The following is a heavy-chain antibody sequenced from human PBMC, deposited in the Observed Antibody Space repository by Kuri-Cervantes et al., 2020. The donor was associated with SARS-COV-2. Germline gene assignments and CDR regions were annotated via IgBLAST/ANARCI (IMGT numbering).Heavy chain of an antibody. CDR2: IYHSGST. CDR3: ARTVTTTPDY. D-gene: IGHD4-11*01. V-gene: IGHV4-38-2*02. Sequence: SETLSLTCTVSGGSISSGYYWGWIRQPPGKGLEWIGRIYHSGSTYYNPSLKSRVTISVDTSKNQFSLKLSSVTAADTAVYYCARTVTTTPDYWGQGTLVTVSS. J-gene: IGHJ4*02. CDR1: GGSISSGYY.